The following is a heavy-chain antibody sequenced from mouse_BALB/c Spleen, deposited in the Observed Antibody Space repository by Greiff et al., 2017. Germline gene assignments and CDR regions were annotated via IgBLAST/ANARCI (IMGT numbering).Heavy chain of an antibody. CDR3: ARDRGYGNYWFAY. V-gene: IGHV5-4*02. CDR2: ISDGGSYT. Sequence: EVMLVESGGGLVKPGGSLKLSCAASGFTFSDYYMYWVRQTPEKRLEWVATISDGGSYTYYPDSVKGRFTISRDNAKNNLYLQMSSLKSEDTAMYYCARDRGYGNYWFAYWGQGTLVTVSA. D-gene: IGHD2-10*02. CDR1: GFTFSDYY. J-gene: IGHJ3*01.